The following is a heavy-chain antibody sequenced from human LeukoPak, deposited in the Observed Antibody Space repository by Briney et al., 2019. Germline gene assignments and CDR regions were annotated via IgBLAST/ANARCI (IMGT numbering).Heavy chain of an antibody. J-gene: IGHJ3*02. CDR1: GGSFSGYY. CDR3: ASVHCSSTSCYVSDAFDI. Sequence: KPSETLSLTCAVYGGSFSGYYWSWIRQPPGKGLEWIGEINHSGSTNYNPSLKSRVIISVDTSKNQFSLKLSSVTAADTAVYYCASVHCSSTSCYVSDAFDIWGQGTMVTVSS. CDR2: INHSGST. V-gene: IGHV4-34*01. D-gene: IGHD2-2*01.